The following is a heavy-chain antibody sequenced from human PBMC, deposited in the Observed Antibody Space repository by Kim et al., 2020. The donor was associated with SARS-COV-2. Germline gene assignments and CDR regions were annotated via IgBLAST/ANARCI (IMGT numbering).Heavy chain of an antibody. Sequence: GGSLRLSCAASGFTFSNAWMSWVRQAPGKGLEWVGRIKSKTDGGTTDYAAPVKGRFTISRDDSKNTLYLQMNSLKTEDTAVYYCTTAGRRYYDFWSRFDPWGQGTLVTVSS. J-gene: IGHJ5*02. CDR2: IKSKTDGGTT. D-gene: IGHD3-3*01. V-gene: IGHV3-15*01. CDR3: TTAGRRYYDFWSRFDP. CDR1: GFTFSNAW.